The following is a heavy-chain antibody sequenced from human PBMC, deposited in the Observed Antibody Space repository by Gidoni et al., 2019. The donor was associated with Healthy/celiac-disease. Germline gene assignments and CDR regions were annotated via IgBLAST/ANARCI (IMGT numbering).Heavy chain of an antibody. Sequence: QVQLVQSGAEVKKPGASVKVSCKASGYTFTSYYMHWVRQAPGQGLEWMGIINPSGGSTSYAQKFQGRVTMTRDTSTSTVYMELSSLRSEDTAVYYCARGVSLEPREECWFDPWGQGTLVTVSS. J-gene: IGHJ5*02. CDR1: GYTFTSYY. V-gene: IGHV1-46*01. CDR3: ARGVSLEPREECWFDP. CDR2: INPSGGST. D-gene: IGHD1-1*01.